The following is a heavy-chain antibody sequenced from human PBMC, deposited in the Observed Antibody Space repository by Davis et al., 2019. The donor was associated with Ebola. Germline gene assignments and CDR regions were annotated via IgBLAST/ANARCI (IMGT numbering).Heavy chain of an antibody. D-gene: IGHD4-17*01. J-gene: IGHJ4*02. V-gene: IGHV4-59*01. Sequence: ESLKISCAASGFTFDDYAMTWIRQPPGKGLEWIGYIYSTGGTEYNPSLKSRVTISVDTSKNQFSLKLSSVTAADTAVYYCARLDPYGDYGVDYWGQGTLVTVSS. CDR2: IYSTGGT. CDR1: GFTFDDYA. CDR3: ARLDPYGDYGVDY.